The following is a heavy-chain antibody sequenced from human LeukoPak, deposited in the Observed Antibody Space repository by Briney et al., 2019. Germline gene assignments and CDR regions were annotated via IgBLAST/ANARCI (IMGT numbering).Heavy chain of an antibody. V-gene: IGHV5-51*01. D-gene: IGHD4-23*01. CDR1: GYTFTDYW. CDR2: IYPDDSDT. CDR3: ARLPYGGNVDY. J-gene: IGHJ4*02. Sequence: GESLKISCQASGYTFTDYWIGWVRQVPGKGLEWMGIIYPDDSDTRYSPSFQGQVTISADKSISTAYLQWSSLKASDTAMYYCARLPYGGNVDYWGQGTLVTVSS.